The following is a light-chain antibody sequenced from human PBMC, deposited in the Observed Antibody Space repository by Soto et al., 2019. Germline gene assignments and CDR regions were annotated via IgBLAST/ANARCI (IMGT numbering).Light chain of an antibody. CDR2: GAS. CDR3: QQYNNWPPLT. Sequence: EIVMTQSPATLSVSPGERATLSCRASQSVSSNLAWYQQKPGQAPRLLIYGASTRATGIPARFSGSGSWTEFTLTNSSLQSEDCAVYYCQQYNNWPPLTFGGGTKVEIK. CDR1: QSVSSN. V-gene: IGKV3-15*01. J-gene: IGKJ4*01.